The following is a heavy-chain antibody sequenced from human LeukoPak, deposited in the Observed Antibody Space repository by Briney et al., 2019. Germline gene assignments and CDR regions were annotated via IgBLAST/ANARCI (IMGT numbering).Heavy chain of an antibody. Sequence: PGGSLRLSCAASGFTFSSYSMNWVRQAPGKGLEWVSSISSSSSYIYYADSVKGRFTISRDNAKNSLYLQMNSLRAEDTAVYYCARDHPSPYLDFWGGYYRDYGMDLWGQRTTV. CDR2: ISSSSSYI. CDR3: ARDHPSPYLDFWGGYYRDYGMDL. V-gene: IGHV3-21*01. D-gene: IGHD3-3*01. J-gene: IGHJ6*02. CDR1: GFTFSSYS.